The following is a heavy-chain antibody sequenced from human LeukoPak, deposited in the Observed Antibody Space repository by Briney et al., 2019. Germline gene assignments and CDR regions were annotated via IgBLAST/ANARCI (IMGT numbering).Heavy chain of an antibody. CDR1: GFTFSNYG. CDR3: ARVYWNGFDY. D-gene: IGHD1-1*01. CDR2: ISSSSSYK. J-gene: IGHJ4*02. Sequence: GGSLRLSCAASGFTFSNYGMNWVRQAPGKGLEWVSSISSSSSYKYYADSVKGRFTISRDNAKNSLYLQMNSLRAEDTAVYYCARVYWNGFDYWGQGTLVTVSS. V-gene: IGHV3-21*01.